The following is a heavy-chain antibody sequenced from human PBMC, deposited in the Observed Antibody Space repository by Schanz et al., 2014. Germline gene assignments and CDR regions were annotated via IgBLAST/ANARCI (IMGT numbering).Heavy chain of an antibody. V-gene: IGHV1-46*01. Sequence: QVQLVQSGAEVKKPGASVKLSCKASNYIFTKYYIHCVRQAPGQGLEWMGWISAYNGHTTYAQKFQGRVTMTRDTSTSTVYMELSSLRSEDTAVYYCAKVDRTRYYAMDVWGQGTTXTVSS. D-gene: IGHD3-9*01. CDR1: NYIFTKYY. J-gene: IGHJ6*02. CDR3: AKVDRTRYYAMDV. CDR2: ISAYNGHT.